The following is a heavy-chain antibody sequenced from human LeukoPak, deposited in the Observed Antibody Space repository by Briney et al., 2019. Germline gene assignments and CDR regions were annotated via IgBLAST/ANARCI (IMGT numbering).Heavy chain of an antibody. Sequence: SETLSLTCAVYGGSFSGYYWSWIRQPPGKGLEWIGEINHSGSTNYNPSLKSRVTISVDTSKNQFSLRLTSVTAADTAVYYCARHPFATPFDHWGRGTLVTVSS. D-gene: IGHD2-15*01. J-gene: IGHJ4*02. CDR3: ARHPFATPFDH. CDR1: GGSFSGYY. V-gene: IGHV4-34*01. CDR2: INHSGST.